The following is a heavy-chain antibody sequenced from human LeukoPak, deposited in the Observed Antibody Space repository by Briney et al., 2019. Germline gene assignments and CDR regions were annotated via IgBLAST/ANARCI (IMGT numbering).Heavy chain of an antibody. CDR3: ARKLLWFGEYGY. Sequence: ASVKVSCKASGYTFTGYYMHWVRQAPGQGLEWLGWINPNSGGTNYAQKFQGRVTMTRDTSISTAYMELSRLRSDDRAVYYCARKLLWFGEYGYWGQGTLVTVSS. CDR1: GYTFTGYY. CDR2: INPNSGGT. J-gene: IGHJ4*02. V-gene: IGHV1-2*02. D-gene: IGHD3-10*01.